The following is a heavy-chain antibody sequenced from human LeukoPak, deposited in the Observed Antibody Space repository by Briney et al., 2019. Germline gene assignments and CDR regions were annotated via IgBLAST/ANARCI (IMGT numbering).Heavy chain of an antibody. V-gene: IGHV1-8*01. D-gene: IGHD1-1*01. CDR2: MNPNSGNT. J-gene: IGHJ6*02. CDR1: GYTFTSYD. CDR3: ARGWMDYYYYGMDV. Sequence: GASVKVSCKASGYTFTSYDINWVRQATGQGLEWMGWMNPNSGNTGYAQKFQGRVTMTRNTSISTAYMKLSSLRSEDTAVYYCARGWMDYYYYGMDVWGQGTTVTVSS.